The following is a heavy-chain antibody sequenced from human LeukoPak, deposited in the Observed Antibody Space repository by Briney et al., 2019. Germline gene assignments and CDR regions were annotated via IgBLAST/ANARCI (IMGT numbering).Heavy chain of an antibody. CDR2: IYYSGST. D-gene: IGHD1-26*01. Sequence: SETLSLTCTVSGGSISSSTYYWGWVRQPPGKGLEWIGSIYYSGSTYYNPSLKSRVPISVDTSKNQFSLKLSSVTAADTAVYYCARDRGVIVGASNAWFDPWGQGTLVTVSS. V-gene: IGHV4-39*07. CDR1: GGSISSSTYY. J-gene: IGHJ5*02. CDR3: ARDRGVIVGASNAWFDP.